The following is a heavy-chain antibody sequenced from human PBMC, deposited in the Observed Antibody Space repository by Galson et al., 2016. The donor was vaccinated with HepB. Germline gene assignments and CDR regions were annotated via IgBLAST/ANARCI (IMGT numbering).Heavy chain of an antibody. Sequence: SLRLSCAASGFSFSNYAMSWVRQAPGKGLEWVSSISGTGGRTYYADSAKGRFTISRDSSKNTLYLRRSSLRVEDTAVYYCVKGAAGTPTYYFASWGQGTLVTVSS. V-gene: IGHV3-23*01. CDR1: GFSFSNYA. CDR2: ISGTGGRT. J-gene: IGHJ4*02. D-gene: IGHD1-14*01. CDR3: VKGAAGTPTYYFAS.